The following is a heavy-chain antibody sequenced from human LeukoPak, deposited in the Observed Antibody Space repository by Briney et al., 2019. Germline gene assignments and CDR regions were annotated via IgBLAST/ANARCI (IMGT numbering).Heavy chain of an antibody. CDR1: GYTFTSYG. D-gene: IGHD3-10*01. CDR2: ISAYNGNT. J-gene: IGHJ4*02. CDR3: ASSQGNMVRGVMLPFDY. V-gene: IGHV1-18*01. Sequence: ASVKVSCKASGYTFTSYGISWVRQAPGQGLEWMGWISAYNGNTNYAQKLQGRVTMTTDTSTSTAYMELRSLRSDDTAVYYCASSQGNMVRGVMLPFDYWGQGTLVTVSS.